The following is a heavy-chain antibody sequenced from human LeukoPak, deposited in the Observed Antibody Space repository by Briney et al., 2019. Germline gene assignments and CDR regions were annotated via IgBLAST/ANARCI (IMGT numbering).Heavy chain of an antibody. CDR2: IKSDGSST. J-gene: IGHJ3*02. CDR3: ATSSVWGGAFNI. Sequence: PGGSLRLSCAASGFTFSNYWMHWVRRAPGKGLVWVSRIKSDGSSTSYADFVKGRFTVSRDNAKNTLYLQMSSLRAEDTAVYYCATSSVWGGAFNIWGQGTMVTVSS. CDR1: GFTFSNYW. V-gene: IGHV3-74*01. D-gene: IGHD3-16*01.